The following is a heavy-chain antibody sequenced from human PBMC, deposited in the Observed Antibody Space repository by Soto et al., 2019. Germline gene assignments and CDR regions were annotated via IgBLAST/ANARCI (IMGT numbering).Heavy chain of an antibody. CDR3: VRDSPIGSTFSGYDGIDY. CDR1: GGTFSNDI. CDR2: IIPLLATT. J-gene: IGHJ4*02. D-gene: IGHD5-12*01. Sequence: QVQLVQSGAEVTKPGSSVKVSCKTSGGTFSNDIITWVRQAPGQGLEWMGRIIPLLATTNYAQTFQGRVTITADKSTGTAYMELNSLRSEDTAVYYCVRDSPIGSTFSGYDGIDYWGQGTLVTVSS. V-gene: IGHV1-69*08.